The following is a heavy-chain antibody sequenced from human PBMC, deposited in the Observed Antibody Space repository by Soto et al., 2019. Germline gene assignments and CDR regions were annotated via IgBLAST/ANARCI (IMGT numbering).Heavy chain of an antibody. J-gene: IGHJ4*02. CDR2: IYSGGTT. CDR3: ARNSGSKLGPRTAGEGH. Sequence: EVQLVESGGALVQPGGSLRLSCAASGFTVSNNYMSWVRQAPGTGLEWVSLIYSGGTTSYADSVKGRFTISRDSAKNTLTLQLNSLRAEDTAVYYCARNSGSKLGPRTAGEGHWGQGTLVTVSS. V-gene: IGHV3-66*01. D-gene: IGHD7-27*01. CDR1: GFTVSNNY.